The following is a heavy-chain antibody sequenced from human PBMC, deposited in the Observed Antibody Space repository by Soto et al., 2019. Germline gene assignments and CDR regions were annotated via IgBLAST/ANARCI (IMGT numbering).Heavy chain of an antibody. Sequence: PSETLSLTCAVYGGSFSGYYWSWIRQPPGKGLEWIGEINYSGSTNYNPSLKSRVTISVDTSKNQFSLKLSSVTAADTAVYYCARVRAARPYYYYYYMDVWGKGTTVTVSS. CDR3: ARVRAARPYYYYYYMDV. J-gene: IGHJ6*03. CDR1: GGSFSGYY. D-gene: IGHD6-6*01. CDR2: INYSGST. V-gene: IGHV4-34*01.